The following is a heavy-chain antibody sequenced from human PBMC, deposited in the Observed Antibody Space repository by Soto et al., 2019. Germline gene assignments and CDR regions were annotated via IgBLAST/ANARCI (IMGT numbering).Heavy chain of an antibody. D-gene: IGHD6-13*01. CDR1: GFTFSSYA. V-gene: IGHV3-23*01. CDR2: ISGSGGST. Sequence: GGSLRLSCAASGFTFSSYAMSWVRQAPGKGLEWVSAISGSGGSTYYADSVKGRFTISRDNSKHTLYLQMNSLRAEDTAVYYCAKAGRIAAAGTPYYYYGMDVWGQGTTVTVSS. CDR3: AKAGRIAAAGTPYYYYGMDV. J-gene: IGHJ6*02.